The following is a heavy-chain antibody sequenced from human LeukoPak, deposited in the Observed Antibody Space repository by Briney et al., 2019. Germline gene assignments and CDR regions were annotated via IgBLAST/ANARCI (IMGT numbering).Heavy chain of an antibody. V-gene: IGHV1-24*01. CDR2: FDPEGGET. Sequence: ASVKVSCKVSGYTLTELSMHWVRPAPGKGLEWMGGFDPEGGETIYAQKFQGRVTMTEDTSTDTAYMELSSLRSEDTAVYYCATDLGGGRGWFDPWGQGTLVTVSS. J-gene: IGHJ5*02. CDR3: ATDLGGGRGWFDP. CDR1: GYTLTELS. D-gene: IGHD3-16*01.